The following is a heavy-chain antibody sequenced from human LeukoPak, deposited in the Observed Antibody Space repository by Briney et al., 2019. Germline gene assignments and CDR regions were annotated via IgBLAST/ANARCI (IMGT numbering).Heavy chain of an antibody. D-gene: IGHD3-10*01. J-gene: IGHJ6*03. V-gene: IGHV4-59*01. CDR3: ARGLGELLGYYYYYYMDV. CDR1: GGSISSYY. CDR2: IYYSGST. Sequence: SETLSLTCTVSGGSISSYYWSWIRQPPGKGLEWIGYIYYSGSTNYNPSLKSRVTVSVDTSKNQFSLKLSSVTAADTAVYYCARGLGELLGYYYYYYMDVWGKGTTVTISS.